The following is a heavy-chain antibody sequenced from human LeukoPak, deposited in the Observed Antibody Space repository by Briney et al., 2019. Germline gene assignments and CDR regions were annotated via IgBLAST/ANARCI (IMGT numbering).Heavy chain of an antibody. CDR3: ARVEWLRFPNDY. CDR1: GYTFTSYG. D-gene: IGHD5-12*01. CDR2: ISAYNGNT. Sequence: ASVKVSCKASGYTFTSYGISWVRQAPGQGLERMGWISAYNGNTNYAQKLQGRVTMTTDTSTSTAYMELRSLRSDDTAVYYCARVEWLRFPNDYWGQGTLVTVSS. J-gene: IGHJ4*02. V-gene: IGHV1-18*01.